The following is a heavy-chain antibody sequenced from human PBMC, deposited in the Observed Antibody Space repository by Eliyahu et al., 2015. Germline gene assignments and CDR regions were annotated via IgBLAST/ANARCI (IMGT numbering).Heavy chain of an antibody. J-gene: IGHJ4*02. D-gene: IGHD3-22*01. V-gene: IGHV1-69*01. CDR3: ARGFGGDSNTYYYFY. Sequence: QVQLVQSGAEVKKPGSSVKVSCKASGGTFSNYAISWVRQAPGQGLEWMGGIIPIFGRANYVQKFQGRVTITADESTSTAYMELRSLRYEDTAVYYCARGFGGDSNTYYYFYWGQGTLVTVS. CDR1: GGTFSNYA. CDR2: IIPIFGRA.